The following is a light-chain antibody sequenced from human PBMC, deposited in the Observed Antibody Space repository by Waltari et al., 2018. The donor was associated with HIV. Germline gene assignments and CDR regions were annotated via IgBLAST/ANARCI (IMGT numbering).Light chain of an antibody. CDR2: GSS. CDR1: QNINRY. V-gene: IGKV1-39*01. J-gene: IGKJ2*01. CDR3: QQSQAIHAT. Sequence: DIQMTQSPSSLSASVGDRVTITCRANQNINRYLNWYRQKPGKAPTLLIFGSSTLQSGVPSRFSASGSGIDFILTITGVQHEDFATYFCQQSQAIHATFGQGTK.